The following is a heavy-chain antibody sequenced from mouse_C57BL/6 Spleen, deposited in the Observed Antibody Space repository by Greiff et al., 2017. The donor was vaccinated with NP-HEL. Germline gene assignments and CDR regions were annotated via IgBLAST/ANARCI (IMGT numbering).Heavy chain of an antibody. D-gene: IGHD2-4*01. J-gene: IGHJ3*01. V-gene: IGHV1-62-2*01. CDR3: ARHEEGYDDYDEAWFAY. CDR2: FYPGSGSI. CDR1: GYTFTEYT. Sequence: VQLQQSGAELVKPGASVKLSCKASGYTFTEYTIHWVKQRSGQGLEWIGWFYPGSGSIKYNEKFKDKATLTADKSSSTVYMELSRLTSEASAVYFCARHEEGYDDYDEAWFAYWGQGTLVTVSA.